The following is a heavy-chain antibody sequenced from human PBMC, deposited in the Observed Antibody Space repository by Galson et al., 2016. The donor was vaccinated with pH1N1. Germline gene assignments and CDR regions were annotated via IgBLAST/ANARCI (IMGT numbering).Heavy chain of an antibody. CDR3: AREGGVNGDYVFSY. V-gene: IGHV1-2*02. D-gene: IGHD4-17*01. J-gene: IGHJ4*02. CDR1: GYRFDNYF. Sequence: SCKASGYRFDNYFLHWVRQAPGQGVEWMGWINPNGGATNYAQKFQGRVTLTRDTSINTGFMELRGLTSDDTAVYFCAREGGVNGDYVFSYWGQGSLAIVSS. CDR2: INPNGGAT.